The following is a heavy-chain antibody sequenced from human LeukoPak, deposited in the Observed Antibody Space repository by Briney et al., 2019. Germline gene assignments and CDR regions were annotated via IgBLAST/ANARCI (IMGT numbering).Heavy chain of an antibody. CDR3: ARVSPLGPSYYYYMDV. J-gene: IGHJ6*03. Sequence: PSETLSLTCTVSGGSISSGTYYWGWVRQLPGKGLEWVGYIYYSGSTNYNPSLKSRVTISVDTSKNQFSLKLSSVTAADTAVYYCARVSPLGPSYYYYMDVWGKGTTVTVSS. D-gene: IGHD3-10*01. CDR1: GGSISSGTYY. CDR2: IYYSGST. V-gene: IGHV4-61*01.